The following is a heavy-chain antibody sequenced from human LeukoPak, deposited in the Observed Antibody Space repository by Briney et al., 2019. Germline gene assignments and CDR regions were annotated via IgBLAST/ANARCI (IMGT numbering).Heavy chain of an antibody. CDR2: ISGSGGST. J-gene: IGHJ4*02. D-gene: IGHD3-10*01. CDR1: GFTFSSYA. V-gene: IGHV3-23*01. Sequence: GGSLRLSCAASGFTFSSYAMSWVRQAPGKGLEWVSAISGSGGSTYYADSVKGRFTISRDNSKNTLYLQMNSLRAEDTAVYYCAKGGRFGESHLNDYWGQGTLVTVSS. CDR3: AKGGRFGESHLNDY.